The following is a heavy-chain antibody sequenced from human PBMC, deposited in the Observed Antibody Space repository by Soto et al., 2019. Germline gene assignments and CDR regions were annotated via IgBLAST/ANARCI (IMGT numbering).Heavy chain of an antibody. CDR2: INQSGST. CDR3: ARLQEVVATVKTYYYGMDV. D-gene: IGHD5-12*01. J-gene: IGHJ6*02. CDR1: GGSFSGYY. Sequence: SETLSLTFAVCGGSFSGYYWTWIRQPPGKGLEWIGGINQSGSTNYNPSLRSRVTISADTSKNQFSLNLSSVTAPDTAVYYCARLQEVVATVKTYYYGMDVWGQGTTVTVSS. V-gene: IGHV4-34*01.